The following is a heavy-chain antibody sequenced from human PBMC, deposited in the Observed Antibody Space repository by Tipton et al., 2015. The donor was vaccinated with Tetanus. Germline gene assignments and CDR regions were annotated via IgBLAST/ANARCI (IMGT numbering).Heavy chain of an antibody. V-gene: IGHV1-2*02. CDR3: ARDRGYYIYFGMDV. J-gene: IGHJ6*02. D-gene: IGHD3-22*01. Sequence: QMQLVQSGAEVKKPGASVKVSCKASGYTFTGYYIYWVRQAPGQGLEWMGWIDPNSGGTVYAQKFQGRVTMTRDTSISTAYMELRSLRSYGTAVYYCARDRGYYIYFGMDVWGPGATVTVS. CDR2: IDPNSGGT. CDR1: GYTFTGYY.